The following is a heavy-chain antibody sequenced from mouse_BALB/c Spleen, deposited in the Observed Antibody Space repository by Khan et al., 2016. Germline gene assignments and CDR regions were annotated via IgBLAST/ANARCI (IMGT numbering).Heavy chain of an antibody. V-gene: IGHV4-1*02. CDR2: INPDSSTI. CDR1: GFDFSRYW. CDR3: ASIHYYYWYVDV. D-gene: IGHD1-2*01. J-gene: IGHJ1*01. Sequence: EVKLLESGGGLVQPGGSLKLSCAASGFDFSRYWMSWVRQAPGKGLEWIGEINPDSSTINYTPSLKDKFIISRDNAKNTLYLQMCKVRSEDTALYYCASIHYYYWYVDVWGAGTTVTVSS.